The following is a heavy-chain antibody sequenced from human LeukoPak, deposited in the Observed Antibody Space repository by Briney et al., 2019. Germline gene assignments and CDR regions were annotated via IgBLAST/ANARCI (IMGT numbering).Heavy chain of an antibody. V-gene: IGHV3-9*01. CDR3: AKDGGGYSGYDRGYYFDY. J-gene: IGHJ4*02. Sequence: GGSLRLSCAASGFTFDDYAMHWVRQAPGKGLEWVSGISWNSGSIGYADSVKGRFTISRDNAKNSLYLQMNSLRAEDTALYYCAKDGGGYSGYDRGYYFDYWGQGTLVTVSS. D-gene: IGHD5-12*01. CDR2: ISWNSGSI. CDR1: GFTFDDYA.